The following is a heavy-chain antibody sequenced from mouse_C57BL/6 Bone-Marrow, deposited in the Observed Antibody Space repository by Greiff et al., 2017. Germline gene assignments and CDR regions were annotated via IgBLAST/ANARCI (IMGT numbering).Heavy chain of an antibody. J-gene: IGHJ1*03. V-gene: IGHV3-4*01. CDR2: ISSSGST. D-gene: IGHD2-10*02. CDR3: ARDPGYGNYWYFDV. CDR1: GYSITNGNHW. Sequence: EVKLVESGPALVKPSQTVSLTCTVTGYSITNGNHWWNWIRQVSGSKLEWIGYISSSGSTDSNPSLKSRISITRDTSKNQLFLQLNSVTTEDIATYDCARDPGYGNYWYFDVWGTGTTVTVSS.